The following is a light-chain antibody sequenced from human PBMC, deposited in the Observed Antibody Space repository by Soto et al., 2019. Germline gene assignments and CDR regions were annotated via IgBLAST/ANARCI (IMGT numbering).Light chain of an antibody. CDR2: DAS. Sequence: DIQMTQSPSTLSASVGDRVTIACRASQTISSWVAWYQQKPGKAPKLLIYDASNLESGVPSRFSGSGSGTEFTLTISSLQPDDFATYYCQQYNSYSPTFGQGTKVDIK. CDR1: QTISSW. V-gene: IGKV1-5*01. J-gene: IGKJ1*01. CDR3: QQYNSYSPT.